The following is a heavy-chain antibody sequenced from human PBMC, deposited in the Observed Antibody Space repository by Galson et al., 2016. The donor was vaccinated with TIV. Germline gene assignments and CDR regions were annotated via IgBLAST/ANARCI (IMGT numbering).Heavy chain of an antibody. J-gene: IGHJ6*02. V-gene: IGHV1-69*13. CDR2: FIPLFGTI. D-gene: IGHD5-18*01. Sequence: SVKVSCKASGGTFSTYVFNWVRLAPGQGLEWMGGFIPLFGTINYAQKFQGRVTITADESSTTVYMELDSLRSGDTAVYYCASDRNTALDTYHQYYGMDVWGQGTTVTVSS. CDR3: ASDRNTALDTYHQYYGMDV. CDR1: GGTFSTYV.